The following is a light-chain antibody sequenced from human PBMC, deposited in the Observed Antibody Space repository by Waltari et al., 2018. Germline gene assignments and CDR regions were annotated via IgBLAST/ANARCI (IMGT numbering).Light chain of an antibody. CDR1: QSVVSY. CDR2: DAS. CDR3: QQHNHWPLT. Sequence: EIVLTQSPATLSLSPGERAILFCRASQSVVSYLSWYQQRRGQAPRVLIYDASYRATGIPARFSGSGSGTDFTLTISSLEPEDFAVYYCQQHNHWPLTFGGGTKVEIK. J-gene: IGKJ4*01. V-gene: IGKV3-11*01.